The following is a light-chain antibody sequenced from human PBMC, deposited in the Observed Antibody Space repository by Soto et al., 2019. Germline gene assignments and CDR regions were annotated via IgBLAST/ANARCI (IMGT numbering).Light chain of an antibody. Sequence: QAVVTQEPSLTVSPGGTVTLTCGSSTGAVTSGHYPYWFQQKPGQAPRTMISDTSNKHSWTPARFSGSLLGGKAALTLSGAQPEDEADYYCFLTYNGVGVFGGGTKVTVL. CDR1: TGAVTSGHY. J-gene: IGLJ3*02. V-gene: IGLV7-46*01. CDR2: DTS. CDR3: FLTYNGVGV.